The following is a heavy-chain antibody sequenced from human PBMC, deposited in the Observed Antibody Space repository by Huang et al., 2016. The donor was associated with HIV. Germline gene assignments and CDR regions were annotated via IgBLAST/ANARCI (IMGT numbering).Heavy chain of an antibody. J-gene: IGHJ4*02. CDR1: GLHNFDEYA. Sequence: EVQLVESGGGLVQPGKSLRLYCAVSGLHNFDEYAMHWVRQAPGKGLEWVSGISSDSGRIGYADSVKCRVTSARDNVKNFLYLQMNSLRPEDTAFYYCAKDRYCSGGRCPTDYWGQGTLVTVSS. CDR2: ISSDSGRI. CDR3: AKDRYCSGGRCPTDY. D-gene: IGHD2-15*01. V-gene: IGHV3-9*01.